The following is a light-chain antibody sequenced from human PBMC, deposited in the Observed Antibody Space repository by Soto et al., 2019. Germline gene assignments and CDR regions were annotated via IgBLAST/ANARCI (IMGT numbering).Light chain of an antibody. CDR1: QSVSST. J-gene: IGKJ1*01. CDR2: GAS. Sequence: EIVMTQSPATLSVSPGERATLSCRASQSVSSTLAWYQQKPCQAPRLLIYGASTRATGIPARFSGSGSGTQFTTTISMLQSEDFAVYYWHQYNNWPPWTFGHGTTVEIK. V-gene: IGKV3-15*01. CDR3: HQYNNWPPWT.